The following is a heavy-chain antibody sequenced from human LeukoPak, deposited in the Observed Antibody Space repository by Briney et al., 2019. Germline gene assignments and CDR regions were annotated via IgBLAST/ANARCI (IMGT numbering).Heavy chain of an antibody. J-gene: IGHJ6*02. D-gene: IGHD1-26*01. Sequence: PGGSLRLSCVTSGFTFSSYAMSWVRQAPGKGLEWVSVIGGSGGTTYYADSVKGRFTISRDNSKSTLYLQMNSLRAEDTAVYYCAKDTSGSTSYSYHYGMDVWGQGTTVTVSS. CDR2: IGGSGGTT. CDR1: GFTFSSYA. V-gene: IGHV3-23*01. CDR3: AKDTSGSTSYSYHYGMDV.